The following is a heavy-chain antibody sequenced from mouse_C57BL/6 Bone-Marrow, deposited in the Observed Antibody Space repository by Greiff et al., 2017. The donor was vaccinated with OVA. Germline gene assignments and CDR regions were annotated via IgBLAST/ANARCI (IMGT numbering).Heavy chain of an antibody. CDR1: GYTFTSYW. J-gene: IGHJ4*01. V-gene: IGHV1-55*01. Sequence: VQLQQPGAELVKPGASVKMSCKASGYTFTSYWITWVKQRPGQGLEWIGDLYPGSGSTNYNEKFKSKATLTVDTSSSTAYMQLSSLTSEDSAVYYCARGSYDGYYHAMDYWGQGTSVTVSS. CDR2: LYPGSGST. D-gene: IGHD2-3*01. CDR3: ARGSYDGYYHAMDY.